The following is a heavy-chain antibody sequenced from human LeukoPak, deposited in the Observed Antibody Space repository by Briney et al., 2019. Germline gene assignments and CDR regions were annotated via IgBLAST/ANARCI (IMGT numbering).Heavy chain of an antibody. V-gene: IGHV4-4*02. CDR3: LRVRGGRITMVRGVPSWFDP. J-gene: IGHJ5*02. D-gene: IGHD3-10*01. CDR2: IYHSGST. CDR1: GASISSNNW. Sequence: SGTLSLTCAVSGASISSNNWWWSWVRQPPGKGLEWIGEIYHSGSTNYNPSLKSRVTISVDKSKNQFSLKLSSVTAADTAVYYWLRVRGGRITMVRGVPSWFDPWGQGTLVTVSS.